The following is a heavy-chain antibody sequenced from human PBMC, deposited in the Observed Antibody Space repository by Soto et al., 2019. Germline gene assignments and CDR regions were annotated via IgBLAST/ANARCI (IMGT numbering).Heavy chain of an antibody. CDR1: GFTFSSYS. Sequence: GGSLRLSCAASGFTFSSYSMNWVRQAPGKGLEWVSSISSSSSYIYYADSVKGRFTISRDNAKNSLYLQMNSLRAEDTAVYYCARARDAYCSGGSCLNWFDPWGQGTLVTVSS. V-gene: IGHV3-21*01. D-gene: IGHD2-15*01. J-gene: IGHJ5*02. CDR3: ARARDAYCSGGSCLNWFDP. CDR2: ISSSSSYI.